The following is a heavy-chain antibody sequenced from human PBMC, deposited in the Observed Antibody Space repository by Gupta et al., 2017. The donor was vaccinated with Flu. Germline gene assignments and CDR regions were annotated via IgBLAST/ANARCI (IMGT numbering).Heavy chain of an antibody. CDR3: ARQNAVSGLFPPYYFDY. D-gene: IGHD6-19*01. CDR1: GGSIRSNTDY. CDR2: VLYSGKT. Sequence: QLQLQESGPGLVKPSETLSLTCTVPGGSIRSNTDYWGWLRQPPGKGMEWIGSVLYSGKTYYSPSLRGRVTISADTSKNQFSLRLSSVTDADTARYYCARQNAVSGLFPPYYFDYWGRGTLVTVSS. J-gene: IGHJ4*02. V-gene: IGHV4-39*01.